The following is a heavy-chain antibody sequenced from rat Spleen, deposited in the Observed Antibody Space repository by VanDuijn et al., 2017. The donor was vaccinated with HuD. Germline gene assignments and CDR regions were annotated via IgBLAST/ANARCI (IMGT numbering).Heavy chain of an antibody. D-gene: IGHD1-6*01. CDR1: GFSLISHS. Sequence: VQLKESGPGLVQPSQTLSLTCTVSGFSLISHSVHWVRQPPGKGLEWMGVIWLDGRTAYGSALKSRLSISRDTSKSQVFLKMDSLQTEDTAMYFCARWKYTTDWFAYWGHGTLVTVSS. V-gene: IGHV2-1*01. CDR2: IWLDGRT. J-gene: IGHJ3*01. CDR3: ARWKYTTDWFAY.